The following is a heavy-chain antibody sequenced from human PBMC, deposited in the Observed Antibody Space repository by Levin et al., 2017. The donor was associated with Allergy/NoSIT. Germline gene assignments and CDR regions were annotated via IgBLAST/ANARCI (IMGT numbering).Heavy chain of an antibody. D-gene: IGHD3-10*01. CDR3: ARPRGSGNYYADSDY. J-gene: IGHJ4*02. CDR2: INTEGREK. Sequence: SCAASGFTFTDYWMNWVRQAPGKGLEWVAPINTEGREKYYVDSVKGRFTISRDNAQNSLYLQMNSLRAEDTAVYYCARPRGSGNYYADSDYWGQGTRVTVSS. V-gene: IGHV3-7*01. CDR1: GFTFTDYW.